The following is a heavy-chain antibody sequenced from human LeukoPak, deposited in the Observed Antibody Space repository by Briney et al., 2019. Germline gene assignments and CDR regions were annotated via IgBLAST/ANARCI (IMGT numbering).Heavy chain of an antibody. J-gene: IGHJ6*02. V-gene: IGHV1-2*02. CDR3: ARVVGITGTTYYYYGMDV. D-gene: IGHD1-7*01. Sequence: AASVKISCKACGFTFSGYYMHWVRQAPGQGLEWMGWINPNSGGTNYAQKFQGRVTMTRDTSISTAYMELSRLRSDDTAVYYCARVVGITGTTYYYYGMDVWGQGTAVTVSS. CDR1: GFTFSGYY. CDR2: INPNSGGT.